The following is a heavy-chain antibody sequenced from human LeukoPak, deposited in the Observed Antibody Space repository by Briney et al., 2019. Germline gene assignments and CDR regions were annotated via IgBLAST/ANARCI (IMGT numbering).Heavy chain of an antibody. CDR3: ARDAVDTANAV. J-gene: IGHJ6*02. Sequence: GGSLRLSCAASGFTFTTYCMHWVRQAPGKGLVWVSHINSDGSITSYADSVKGRFTISRDNAKNTLYLQMNSLRAEDTAVYYCARDAVDTANAVWGQGTTVTVSS. CDR2: INSDGSIT. D-gene: IGHD5-18*01. V-gene: IGHV3-74*01. CDR1: GFTFTTYC.